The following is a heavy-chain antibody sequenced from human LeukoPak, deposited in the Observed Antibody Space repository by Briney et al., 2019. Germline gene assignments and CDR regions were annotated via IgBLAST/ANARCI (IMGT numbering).Heavy chain of an antibody. CDR1: GFSFSSYE. V-gene: IGHV3-48*03. CDR3: VRRYCSSSSCALDS. D-gene: IGHD2-15*01. CDR2: ISSSGRTI. Sequence: PGGSLRLSCAASGFSFSSYEMIWVRQAPGKGLEWMSYISSSGRTIFYADSVKGLFTVSRDNAKNSLYLQMNSLRAEDTAVYYCVRRYCSSSSCALDSWGQGTLVTVSS. J-gene: IGHJ4*02.